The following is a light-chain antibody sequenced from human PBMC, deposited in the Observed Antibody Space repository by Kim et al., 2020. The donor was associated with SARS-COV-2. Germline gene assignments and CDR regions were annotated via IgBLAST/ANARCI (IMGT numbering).Light chain of an antibody. J-gene: IGKJ2*01. Sequence: SPGERATLSCRASHSVSNTWAWYQLQPGQAPRLLIYGASTRATGTPARFSASGSGTDFTLTVSSLQSEDFAVYYCHQYNDWPPGDTFGQGTKLEI. V-gene: IGKV3-15*01. CDR1: HSVSNT. CDR2: GAS. CDR3: HQYNDWPPGDT.